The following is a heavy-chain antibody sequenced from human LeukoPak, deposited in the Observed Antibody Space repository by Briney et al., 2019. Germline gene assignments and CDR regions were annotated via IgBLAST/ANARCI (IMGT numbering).Heavy chain of an antibody. CDR2: IVVGSDNT. D-gene: IGHD6-13*01. CDR1: GFTFTSKSA. Sequence: SVKVSCKASGFTFTSKSAVQWVRQARGQRLEWIGWIVVGSDNTNYAQKFQERVTITRDMSTSTAYMELSSLTSEDTAVYYCAAPYSSTWFDYWVQGTLVTVSS. V-gene: IGHV1-58*01. CDR3: AAPYSSTWFDY. J-gene: IGHJ4*02.